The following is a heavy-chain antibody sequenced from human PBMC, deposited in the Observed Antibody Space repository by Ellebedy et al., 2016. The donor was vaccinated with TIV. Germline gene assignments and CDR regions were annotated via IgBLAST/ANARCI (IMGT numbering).Heavy chain of an antibody. V-gene: IGHV3-23*01. Sequence: PGGSLRLSCAASGFTLTSFAMTWVRQAPGKGLEWVSSIDGSGYNKYYADSVKGRFTISRDSSKNTLYLQMNSLRAEDTAVYYCAKTYGAYTFAEYFQHWGQGTLLTVSS. D-gene: IGHD4-17*01. CDR3: AKTYGAYTFAEYFQH. J-gene: IGHJ1*01. CDR1: GFTLTSFA. CDR2: IDGSGYNK.